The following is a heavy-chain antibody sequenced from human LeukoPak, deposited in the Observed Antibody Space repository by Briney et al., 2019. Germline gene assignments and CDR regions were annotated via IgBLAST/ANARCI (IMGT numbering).Heavy chain of an antibody. CDR1: GYTFTGYY. V-gene: IGHV1-69*05. D-gene: IGHD5-18*01. CDR3: ALNTAMVTADY. J-gene: IGHJ4*02. CDR2: IIPIFGTA. Sequence: GASVKVSCKASGYTFTGYYMHWVRQAPGQGLEWMGGIIPIFGTANYAQKFQGRDTITTDESTSTAYMELSSLRSEDTAVYYCALNTAMVTADYWGQGTLVTVSS.